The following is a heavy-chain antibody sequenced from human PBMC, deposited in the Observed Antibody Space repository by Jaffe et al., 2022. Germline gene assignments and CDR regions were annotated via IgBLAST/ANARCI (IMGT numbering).Heavy chain of an antibody. CDR1: GGSISSSNW. J-gene: IGHJ3*02. D-gene: IGHD1-1*01. Sequence: QVQLQESGPGLVKPSGTLSLTCAVSGGSISSSNWWSWVRQPPGKGLEWIGEIYHSGSTNYNPSLKSRVTISVDKSKNQFSLKLSSVTAADTAVYYCARGKVDNWNDAVGPNDAFDIWGQGTMVTVSS. CDR2: IYHSGST. V-gene: IGHV4-4*02. CDR3: ARGKVDNWNDAVGPNDAFDI.